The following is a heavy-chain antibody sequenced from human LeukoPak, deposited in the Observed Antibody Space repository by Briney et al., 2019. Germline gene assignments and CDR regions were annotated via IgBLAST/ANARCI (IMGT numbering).Heavy chain of an antibody. Sequence: GGSLRLSCAASGFTFSSYEMNWVRQAPGKGLEGVSYISSSGSSSGRIIDYADSVKGRFTISRDNAKNSLYLQMNSLRAEDTAVYYCASTWWLGTYYYYYMDVWGKGTTVTVSS. CDR3: ASTWWLGTYYYYYMDV. D-gene: IGHD6-19*01. CDR2: ISSSGSSSGRII. J-gene: IGHJ6*03. CDR1: GFTFSSYE. V-gene: IGHV3-48*03.